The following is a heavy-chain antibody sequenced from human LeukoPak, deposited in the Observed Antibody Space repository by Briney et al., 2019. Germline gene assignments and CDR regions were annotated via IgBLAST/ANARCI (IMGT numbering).Heavy chain of an antibody. V-gene: IGHV1-69*04. D-gene: IGHD6-13*01. CDR1: GGTFSSYA. J-gene: IGHJ3*02. CDR2: IIPILGIA. CDR3: ARDPRSSPRGDAFDI. Sequence: GSSVKVSCKASGGTFSSYAINWVRQAPGQGLEWMGRIIPILGIANYVQKFQGRVTITADKSTSTAYMELSSLRSEDTAVYYCARDPRSSPRGDAFDIWGQGTMVTVSS.